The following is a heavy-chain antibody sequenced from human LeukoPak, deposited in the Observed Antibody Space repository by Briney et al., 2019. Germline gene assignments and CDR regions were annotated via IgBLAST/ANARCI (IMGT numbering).Heavy chain of an antibody. D-gene: IGHD6-13*01. CDR1: GYTFTEYY. CDR3: ARDHLAAAGSGG. CDR2: INPNSGGT. J-gene: IGHJ4*02. V-gene: IGHV1-2*06. Sequence: ASVKVSCKTSGYTFTEYYIHWVRQAPGQGLEWMGHINPNSGGTNYAQRFQGRATMTRDTSINTAYMELSSLRSDDTAVYYCARDHLAAAGSGGWGQGTLVTVSS.